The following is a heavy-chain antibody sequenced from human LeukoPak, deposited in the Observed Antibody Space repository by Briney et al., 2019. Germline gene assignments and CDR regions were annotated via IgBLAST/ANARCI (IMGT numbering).Heavy chain of an antibody. J-gene: IGHJ4*02. CDR3: ARGGGRYTYYYGSGSYLDY. V-gene: IGHV4-39*07. CDR1: GGSISSSSYY. D-gene: IGHD3-10*01. Sequence: PSGTLSLTCTVSGGSISSSSYYWGWIRQPPGKGLEWIGEINHSGSTNYNPSLKSRVTISVDTSKNQFSLKLSSVTAADTAVYYCARGGGRYTYYYGSGSYLDYWGQGTLVTVSS. CDR2: INHSGST.